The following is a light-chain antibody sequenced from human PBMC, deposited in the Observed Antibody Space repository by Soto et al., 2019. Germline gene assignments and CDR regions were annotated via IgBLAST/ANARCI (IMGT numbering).Light chain of an antibody. Sequence: ELVLTQSPATLSVSPGERATLSCRASQSVSSNLAWYQQKPGQAPRLLIYGASTRATGIPARFSGSGSGTEFTLTFSSLQSEDFAVYYCQQYNNWPSITFGQGTRLEIK. CDR1: QSVSSN. V-gene: IGKV3D-15*01. J-gene: IGKJ5*01. CDR3: QQYNNWPSIT. CDR2: GAS.